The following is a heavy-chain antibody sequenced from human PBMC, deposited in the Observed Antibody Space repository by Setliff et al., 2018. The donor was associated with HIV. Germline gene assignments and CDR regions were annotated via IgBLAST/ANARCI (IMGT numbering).Heavy chain of an antibody. Sequence: SETLSLTCTVSGDSISGYDWSWIRQPAGKGLEWIGRMHTSGNTNYNPAPKSPVTMSVHTSKNQFSLKLRSVTAADTDVYYCARDLRGTQSSDYWGQGTLVTVSS. CDR3: ARDLRGTQSSDY. CDR1: GDSISGYD. V-gene: IGHV4-4*07. D-gene: IGHD1-1*01. CDR2: MHTSGNT. J-gene: IGHJ4*02.